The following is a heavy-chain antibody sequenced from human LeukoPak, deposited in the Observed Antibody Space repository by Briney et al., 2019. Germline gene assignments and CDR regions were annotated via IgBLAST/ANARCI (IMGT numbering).Heavy chain of an antibody. CDR1: GGTFSSYA. CDR2: IIPIFGTA. D-gene: IGHD2-2*01. V-gene: IGHV1-69*05. Sequence: SVKVSCKASGGTFSSYAISWVRQAPGQGLEWMGGIIPIFGTANYAQKFQGRVTMTRNTSISTAYMELSSLRSEDTAVYYCAREGPRYCSSTSCGWFDPWGQGTLVTVSS. J-gene: IGHJ5*02. CDR3: AREGPRYCSSTSCGWFDP.